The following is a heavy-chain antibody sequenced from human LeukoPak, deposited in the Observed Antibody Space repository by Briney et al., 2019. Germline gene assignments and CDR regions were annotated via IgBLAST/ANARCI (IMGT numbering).Heavy chain of an antibody. CDR3: ARDLFQTTVVTLDY. D-gene: IGHD4-23*01. J-gene: IGHJ4*02. Sequence: QTGGSLRLSCAASGFTFSSYAMSWVRQAPGKGLEWVSAISGSGGSTYYTDSVKGRFTISRDNSKKTVYLQMNSLRAEDTAVYYCARDLFQTTVVTLDYWGQGTLVTVSS. CDR1: GFTFSSYA. CDR2: ISGSGGST. V-gene: IGHV3-23*01.